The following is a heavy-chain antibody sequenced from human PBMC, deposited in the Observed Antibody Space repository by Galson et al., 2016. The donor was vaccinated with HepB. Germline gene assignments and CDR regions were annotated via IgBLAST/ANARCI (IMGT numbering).Heavy chain of an antibody. J-gene: IGHJ4*02. CDR2: IYYSGGT. V-gene: IGHV4-59*11. CDR3: ARDLGRNGGFDY. Sequence: SETLSLTCTVSGGSISGHHWSWIRQPPGKGLEWIGYIYYSGGTNYNPSLKSRVTMSVDTSKNQFSLKLSSMTAADTAVYYCARDLGRNGGFDYRGQGTLVTVSS. CDR1: GGSISGHH. D-gene: IGHD3-16*01.